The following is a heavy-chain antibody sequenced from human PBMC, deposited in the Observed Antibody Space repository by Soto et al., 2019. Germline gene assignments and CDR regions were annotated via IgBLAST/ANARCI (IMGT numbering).Heavy chain of an antibody. D-gene: IGHD6-13*01. CDR3: VRRHVSATGIDWFDP. Sequence: ASVKVSCKASGYTFTSYGIPWVRQAPGQRLEWMGWINAANGDTKYSPKFQGRVTITRDTSASTAYMELSSLRSEDTAVYYCVRRHVSATGIDWFDPWGQGTLVTV. CDR1: GYTFTSYG. J-gene: IGHJ5*02. CDR2: INAANGDT. V-gene: IGHV1-3*01.